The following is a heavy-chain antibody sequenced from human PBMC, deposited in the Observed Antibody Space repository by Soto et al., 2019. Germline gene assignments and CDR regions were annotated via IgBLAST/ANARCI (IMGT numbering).Heavy chain of an antibody. Sequence: RASVKVSCKASGGTFSSYAISWVRQAPGQGLEWMGGIIPIFGTANYAQKFQGRVTITADKSTSTAYMELSSLRSEDTAVYYCATSSGYYLGAFDIWGQGTMVTVSS. D-gene: IGHD3-22*01. J-gene: IGHJ3*02. CDR2: IIPIFGTA. CDR3: ATSSGYYLGAFDI. CDR1: GGTFSSYA. V-gene: IGHV1-69*06.